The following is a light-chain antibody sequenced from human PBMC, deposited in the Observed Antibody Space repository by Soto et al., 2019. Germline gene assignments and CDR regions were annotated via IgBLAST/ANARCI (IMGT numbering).Light chain of an antibody. V-gene: IGKV1-39*01. CDR1: QSISTH. Sequence: DLQMTQAPPSLSVFVGDRVTITCRASQSISTHLNWYQQKPGKAPKLLIRVASTMQSGVPSRFSGSGSGTDFTLTIRNLQPDDFATYYCQQHSGTPPTFGGGTKVDIK. J-gene: IGKJ4*01. CDR2: VAS. CDR3: QQHSGTPPT.